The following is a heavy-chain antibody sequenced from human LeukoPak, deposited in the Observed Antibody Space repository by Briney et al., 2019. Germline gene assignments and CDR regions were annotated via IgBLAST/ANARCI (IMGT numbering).Heavy chain of an antibody. J-gene: IGHJ4*02. CDR3: ARVVGGYCSGGSCYVGYIDY. CDR2: IWYDGGNK. V-gene: IGHV3-33*08. D-gene: IGHD2-15*01. CDR1: GFPFSTYW. Sequence: PGGSLRLSCAASGFPFSTYWMNGVRQAPGKGLDWVAVIWYDGGNKYYADSVKGRFTISRDNSKNTLYLQMNSLRAEDTAVYYCARVVGGYCSGGSCYVGYIDYWGQGTLVTVSS.